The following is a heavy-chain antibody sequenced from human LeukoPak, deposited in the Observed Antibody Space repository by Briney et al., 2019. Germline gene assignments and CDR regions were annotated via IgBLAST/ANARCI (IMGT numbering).Heavy chain of an antibody. D-gene: IGHD6-6*01. J-gene: IGHJ6*02. CDR1: GFTFSSYA. V-gene: IGHV3-23*01. CDR3: ASPIAARQGYYYYGMDV. CDR2: ISGSGGST. Sequence: GGSLRLSCAASGFTFSSYAMSWVRQAPGKGLEWVSAISGSGGSTYYADSVKGRFTISRDNSKNTLYLQMNSLRAEDTAVYYCASPIAARQGYYYYGMDVWGQGTTVTVSS.